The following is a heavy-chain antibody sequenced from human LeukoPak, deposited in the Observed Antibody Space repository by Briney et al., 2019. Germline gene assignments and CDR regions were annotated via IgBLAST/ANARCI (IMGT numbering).Heavy chain of an antibody. J-gene: IGHJ4*02. V-gene: IGHV3-21*01. D-gene: IGHD2-2*01. Sequence: GGSLRLSCAASGFTFSTYSMNWVRQAPGKGLEWVSYISTSSSYIHYADSVNGRFTISRDNAKKPLFLQMNSLRAEDTAVYYCARAPLHLAMYHYFDYWGQGTLVTVSS. CDR1: GFTFSTYS. CDR3: ARAPLHLAMYHYFDY. CDR2: ISTSSSYI.